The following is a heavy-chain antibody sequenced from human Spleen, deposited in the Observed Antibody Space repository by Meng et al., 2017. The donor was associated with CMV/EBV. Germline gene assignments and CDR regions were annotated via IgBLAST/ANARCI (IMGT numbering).Heavy chain of an antibody. V-gene: IGHV4-4*02. CDR3: VRGTLGLCSAASCCSLDS. CDR1: SVTSNTW. CDR2: VLHTGST. D-gene: IGHD2-15*01. Sequence: SVTSNTWWSWVRQPPGKGLEWIGEVLHTGSTNYKSSLKSRVTVSMDKSKNQFSLKLDSVTAADTAVYYCVRGTLGLCSAASCCSLDSWGQGILVTVSS. J-gene: IGHJ4*02.